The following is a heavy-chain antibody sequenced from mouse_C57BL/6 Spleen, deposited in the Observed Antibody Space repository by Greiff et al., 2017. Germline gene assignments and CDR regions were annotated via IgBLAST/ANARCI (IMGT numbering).Heavy chain of an antibody. CDR3: ARGVLLRRGIAMDD. CDR2: ISSGSSTI. J-gene: IGHJ4*01. V-gene: IGHV5-17*01. CDR1: GFTFSDYG. Sequence: EVQGVESGGGLVKPGGSLKLSCAASGFTFSDYGMHWVRQAPEKGLEWVAYISSGSSTIYYADTVKGRFTISRDNAESTLYLQMTSLRSEDTAMYYCARGVLLRRGIAMDDWGQGTSVTVSS. D-gene: IGHD1-1*01.